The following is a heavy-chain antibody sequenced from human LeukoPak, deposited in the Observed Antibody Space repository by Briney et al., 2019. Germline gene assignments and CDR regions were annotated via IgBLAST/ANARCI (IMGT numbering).Heavy chain of an antibody. CDR3: ARDLSGSLYFVY. D-gene: IGHD3-10*01. V-gene: IGHV4-4*07. J-gene: IGHJ4*02. CDR1: GASISSYY. Sequence: SETLSLTCTVSGASISSYYYNWIRQTAGGGLEWIGRLYISGSTDYNPSLKSRVTISVDTSNNQFSLKLNSVTAADTAVYFCARDLSGSLYFVYWGQGVLVTVSS. CDR2: LYISGST.